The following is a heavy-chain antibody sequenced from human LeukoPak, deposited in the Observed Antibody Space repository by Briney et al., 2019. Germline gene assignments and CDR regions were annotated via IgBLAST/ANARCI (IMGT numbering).Heavy chain of an antibody. CDR2: TRNKINSDIT. CDR1: GFIFRDHY. CDR3: TKGYSGGPIYASDN. J-gene: IGHJ3*02. V-gene: IGHV3-72*01. D-gene: IGHD1-26*01. Sequence: GGSLRLSCEASGFIFRDHYIDWVRQAPGKGLEWVGRTRNKINSDITEYAASVKGRFTISRDDSKNSLYLQMNSLKNEDTALYYCTKGYSGGPIYASDNWGQGTMVTVSS.